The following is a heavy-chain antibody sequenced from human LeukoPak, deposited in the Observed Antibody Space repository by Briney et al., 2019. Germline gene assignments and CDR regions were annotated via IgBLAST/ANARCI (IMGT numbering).Heavy chain of an antibody. CDR3: ARRNIVRPGDWFDP. Sequence: GESLKISCKGSGYNFFNYFIGWVRQMPGKGLEWMGIINPGNSDTRYSPSFQGQVTFSVDKSITTAYLQWNSLKASDTAMYYCARRNIVRPGDWFDPWGQGTPVTVSS. J-gene: IGHJ5*02. CDR2: INPGNSDT. V-gene: IGHV5-51*01. D-gene: IGHD1-26*01. CDR1: GYNFFNYF.